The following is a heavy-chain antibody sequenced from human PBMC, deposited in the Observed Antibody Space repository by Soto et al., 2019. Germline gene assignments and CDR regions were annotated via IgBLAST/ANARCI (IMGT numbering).Heavy chain of an antibody. J-gene: IGHJ3*02. CDR1: GFTFSSYS. CDR2: ISSSSSTI. CDR3: ARDQAILDI. Sequence: EVQLVESGGGLVQPGGSLRLSCAASGFTFSSYSMNWVRQAPGKGLEWVSYISSSSSTIYYADSVKGRFTISRDNAKNSLYLQMTSLRDEDTSVYYCARDQAILDIWGQGTMVTVSS. V-gene: IGHV3-48*02.